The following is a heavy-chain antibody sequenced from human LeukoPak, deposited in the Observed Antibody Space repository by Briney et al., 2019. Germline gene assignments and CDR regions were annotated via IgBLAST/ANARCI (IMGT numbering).Heavy chain of an antibody. D-gene: IGHD2-2*01. J-gene: IGHJ3*02. CDR2: IVVGSGNT. CDR1: GFTFTSSA. V-gene: IGHV1-58*01. CDR3: ARRYCSSTSCQDAFDI. Sequence: ASVKVSCKASGFTFTSSAVQWVRQARGQRLEWIGWIVVGSGNTNYAQKFQGRVTITTDESTSTAYMELSSLRSEDTAVYYCARRYCSSTSCQDAFDIWGQGTMVTVSS.